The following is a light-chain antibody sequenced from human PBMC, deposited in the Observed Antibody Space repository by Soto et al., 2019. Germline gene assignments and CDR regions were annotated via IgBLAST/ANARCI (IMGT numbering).Light chain of an antibody. J-gene: IGKJ2*01. V-gene: IGKV1-5*01. CDR2: DAS. Sequence: DIQMTQSPSTLSASIGDRVTITCRASQTIGTWLAWFQKKPGKAPNLLIYDASSLESGVPSRFSGGGSGTEFTLTINNLQPDDFATYYCQQDYNYSPPFTFGQETKLVVK. CDR3: QQDYNYSPPFT. CDR1: QTIGTW.